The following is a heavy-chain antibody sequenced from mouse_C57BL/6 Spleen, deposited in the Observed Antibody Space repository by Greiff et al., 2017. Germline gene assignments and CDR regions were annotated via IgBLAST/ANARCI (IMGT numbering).Heavy chain of an antibody. J-gene: IGHJ2*01. D-gene: IGHD3-2*02. CDR3: ARRGDSSGYVYYFDY. V-gene: IGHV5-17*01. CDR2: ISSGSSTI. Sequence: DVKLVESGGGLVKPGGSLKLSCAASGFTFSDYGMHWVRQAPEKGLEWVAYISSGSSTIYYDDTVKGRFTISRDNAKNTLFLQMTRQRSEYTAMYSCARRGDSSGYVYYFDYWGQGTTLTVSS. CDR1: GFTFSDYG.